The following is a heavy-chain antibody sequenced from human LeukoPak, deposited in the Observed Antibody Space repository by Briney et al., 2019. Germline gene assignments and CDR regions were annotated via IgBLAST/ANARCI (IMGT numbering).Heavy chain of an antibody. V-gene: IGHV1-8*03. J-gene: IGHJ6*03. D-gene: IGHD2-2*01. CDR3: ARRSGDIVVVPGASTSKYYYYYMDV. CDR2: MNPNSGNT. CDR1: GYTFTSYD. Sequence: ASVKVSCKASGYTFTSYDINWVRQATGQGLEWMGWMNPNSGNTGYAQKFQGRVTITRNTSISTAYMELSSLRSDDTAVYYCARRSGDIVVVPGASTSKYYYYYMDVWGKGTTVTVSS.